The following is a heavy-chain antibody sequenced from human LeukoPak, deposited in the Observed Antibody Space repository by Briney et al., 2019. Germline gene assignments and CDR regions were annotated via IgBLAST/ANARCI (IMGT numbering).Heavy chain of an antibody. CDR1: GYTFTSYY. V-gene: IGHV1-46*01. J-gene: IGHJ3*02. CDR3: ARVVFLAHDGFDI. D-gene: IGHD2-21*01. Sequence: ASVKVSCKASGYTFTSYYMHWVRQAPGQGLEWMGIINPSGGSTSYAQKFQGRVTMTRDMSTSTVYMELSSLRSEDTAVYYCARVVFLAHDGFDIWGQGTMVTVSS. CDR2: INPSGGST.